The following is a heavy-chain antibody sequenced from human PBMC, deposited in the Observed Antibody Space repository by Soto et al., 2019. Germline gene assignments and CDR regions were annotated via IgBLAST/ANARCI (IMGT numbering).Heavy chain of an antibody. D-gene: IGHD2-8*01. V-gene: IGHV4-31*03. CDR1: GGSISSGGYY. Sequence: QVQLQESGPGLVKPSQTLSLTCTVSGGSISSGGYYWSWIRQHPGKGLELIGYIYYSGSTYYNPSLKSRVTISVDTSKNQVSLKLSSVTAADTAVYYCARERGTLTYANCFDYWGQGTLVTVSS. CDR3: ARERGTLTYANCFDY. CDR2: IYYSGST. J-gene: IGHJ4*02.